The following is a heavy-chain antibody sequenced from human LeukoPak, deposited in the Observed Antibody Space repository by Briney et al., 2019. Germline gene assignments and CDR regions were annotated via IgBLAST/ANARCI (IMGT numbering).Heavy chain of an antibody. CDR3: ARAGGSYGSGSYFKG. CDR2: ISSSSSYI. CDR1: GFTFSSYS. J-gene: IGHJ4*02. V-gene: IGHV3-21*01. D-gene: IGHD3-10*01. Sequence: GGSLRLFCAASGFTFSSYSMNWVRQAPGRGLECVSSISSSSSYISYADSVKGRFTISRDNAKNSLYLQMNSLRAEDTAVYYCARAGGSYGSGSYFKGWGQGTLVTVPS.